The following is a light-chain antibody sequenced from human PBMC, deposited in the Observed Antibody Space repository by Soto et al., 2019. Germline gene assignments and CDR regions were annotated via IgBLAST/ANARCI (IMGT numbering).Light chain of an antibody. Sequence: QSVLTQPRSVSVSPGQSVTISCTGTSSDVGGYNYVSWYQQHPGKAPKLMIYDVSKRPSGVPDRFSGSKSGNTASLTISGLQAEDEADYYCCSYAGSYTVFGGGTKVTVL. CDR2: DVS. J-gene: IGLJ2*01. V-gene: IGLV2-11*01. CDR3: CSYAGSYTV. CDR1: SSDVGGYNY.